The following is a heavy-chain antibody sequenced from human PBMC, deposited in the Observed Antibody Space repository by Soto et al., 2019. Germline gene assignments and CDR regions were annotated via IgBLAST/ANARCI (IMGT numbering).Heavy chain of an antibody. D-gene: IGHD6-6*01. CDR1: GGSVCRLVQF. V-gene: IGHV4-61*08. Sequence: AETLSHSCAVPGGSVCRLVQFWDWKPHPTVKGLWWIGYINHSGNSNYNLSRKSRVTVSVDTSKNQFSLNLGSVTAADTAVCYCARAEYSSSSVDGFDPWGQGTLVTVSS. CDR3: ARAEYSSSSVDGFDP. CDR2: INHSGNS. J-gene: IGHJ5*02.